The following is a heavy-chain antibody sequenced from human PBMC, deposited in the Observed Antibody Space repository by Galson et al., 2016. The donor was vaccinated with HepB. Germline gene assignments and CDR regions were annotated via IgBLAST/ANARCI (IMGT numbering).Heavy chain of an antibody. CDR1: GFSFSDYY. CDR2: ISSTGSYT. CDR3: ARDRREVGPETSIEFDQ. Sequence: SLRLSCAASGFSFSDYYMTWIRQAPGKGLEWISYISSTGSYTKYANSVKGRFTISRDNAKNSLYLQMNSLTAEDTAVYYCARDRREVGPETSIEFDQWGQGNLVTVSS. V-gene: IGHV3-11*06. D-gene: IGHD1-26*01. J-gene: IGHJ5*02.